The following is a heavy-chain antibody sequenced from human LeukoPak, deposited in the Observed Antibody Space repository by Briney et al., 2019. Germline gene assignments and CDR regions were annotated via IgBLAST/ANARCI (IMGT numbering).Heavy chain of an antibody. D-gene: IGHD3-3*01. CDR2: INPNSGGT. Sequence: ASVKVSCKASGYTFTGYYMHWVRQAPGQGLEWMGWINPNSGGTNYAQKFQGRVTMTRDTSISTAYMELSRLRSDDTAVYYCARGKEQYDFWSGYSVASYYYYMDVWGKGTTVTVSS. V-gene: IGHV1-2*02. J-gene: IGHJ6*03. CDR3: ARGKEQYDFWSGYSVASYYYYMDV. CDR1: GYTFTGYY.